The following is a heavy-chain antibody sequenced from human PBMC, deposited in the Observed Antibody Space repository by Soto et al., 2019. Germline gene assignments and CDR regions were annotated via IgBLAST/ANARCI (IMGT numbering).Heavy chain of an antibody. V-gene: IGHV1-69*01. CDR3: AREPPSTTAAYFYFGLDV. Sequence: QVQLVQSGAEVKKAGSSVKVSCKTSGGTFRSYFINWVRQAPGQGLEWVGGIIPVFGTTYYADKFQGRVTSTADESTTTVYMELSSLSYADTDVYSCAREPPSTTAAYFYFGLDVWGQGTKVTVPS. J-gene: IGHJ6*02. D-gene: IGHD2-2*01. CDR2: IIPVFGTT. CDR1: GGTFRSYF.